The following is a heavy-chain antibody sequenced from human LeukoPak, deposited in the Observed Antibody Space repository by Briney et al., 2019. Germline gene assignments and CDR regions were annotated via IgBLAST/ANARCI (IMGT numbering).Heavy chain of an antibody. Sequence: GGSLRLSCAASGFTFSSYAMSWVRQAPGKGLEWVSAISGSGGSTYYADSVKGRFTISRDTSKNTLFLQMNSLRADDTAIYYCTKGGHGDYWGQGTMVTVSS. D-gene: IGHD2-21*02. V-gene: IGHV3-23*01. CDR2: ISGSGGST. CDR1: GFTFSSYA. CDR3: TKGGHGDY. J-gene: IGHJ4*02.